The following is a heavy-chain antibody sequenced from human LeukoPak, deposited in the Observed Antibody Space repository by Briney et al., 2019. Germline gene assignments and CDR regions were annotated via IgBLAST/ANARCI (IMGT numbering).Heavy chain of an antibody. V-gene: IGHV3-23*01. CDR3: ARWLQRPIDF. D-gene: IGHD5-24*01. J-gene: IGHJ4*02. CDR2: ISTSGGDT. CDR1: GFTFTSYA. Sequence: GVSLRLSCAASGFTFTSYAMSWVRQAPGKGLEWVSAISTSGGDTYYAVSVKGRFTISRDNSKNALYLQMNSLRAEDTAVYYCARWLQRPIDFWGQGTLVTVSS.